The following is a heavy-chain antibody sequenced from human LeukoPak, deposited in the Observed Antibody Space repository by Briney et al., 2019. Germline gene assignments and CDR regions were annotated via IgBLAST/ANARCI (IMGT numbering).Heavy chain of an antibody. CDR1: GGSLSGYY. CDR2: INQGGST. V-gene: IGHV4-34*01. Sequence: SETLSLTCAVHGGSLSGYYWSWIRQPPGKGLEWIGEINQGGSTNYNPSLKSRVTISADTSKNQFSLRLTSVTAADTAVYYCGRFWSGYYAGSDYWGQGTLVTVSS. D-gene: IGHD3-3*01. J-gene: IGHJ4*02. CDR3: GRFWSGYYAGSDY.